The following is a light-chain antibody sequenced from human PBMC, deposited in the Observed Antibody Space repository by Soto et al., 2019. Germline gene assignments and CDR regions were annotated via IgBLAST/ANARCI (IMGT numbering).Light chain of an antibody. CDR1: QTFNNY. CDR2: AAS. J-gene: IGKJ5*01. CDR3: KQSYSTPIT. V-gene: IGKV1-39*01. Sequence: DIQMTQSPSSLSASVGDTVTISCRASQTFNNYLNWYQHKPGKAQKLLIYAASSLQSGVQSGFSGSGSGTDFTLTISSLQPEDFATYYCKQSYSTPITFGQGTRLEIK.